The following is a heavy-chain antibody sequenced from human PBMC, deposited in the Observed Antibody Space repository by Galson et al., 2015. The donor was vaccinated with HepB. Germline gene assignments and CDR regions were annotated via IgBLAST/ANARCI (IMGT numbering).Heavy chain of an antibody. V-gene: IGHV1-69*06. Sequence: SGKVSCKASGGTFSSYAISWVRQPPGQGLEWMGGIIPIFGTANYVQKFQGRVTITADKSTSTAYMELSSLRSEDTTVYYCRRGRVFEGIVVVPSAIDYYSYGVDVWGQGTTVTVSS. CDR3: RRGRVFEGIVVVPSAIDYYSYGVDV. J-gene: IGHJ6*02. CDR1: GGTFSSYA. CDR2: IIPIFGTA. D-gene: IGHD2-2*01.